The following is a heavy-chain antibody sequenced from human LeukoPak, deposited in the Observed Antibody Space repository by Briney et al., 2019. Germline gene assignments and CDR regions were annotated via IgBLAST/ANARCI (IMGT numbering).Heavy chain of an antibody. Sequence: SETLSLTCTVSGGSISPFYWSWIRQPPGEGLEWLGYIYNTGSTNYNPSLKSRVTISVDTSKNQFSLKLSSVTAADTAVYYCAREYTIFGVVNPGYYMDVWGKGTTVTVSS. CDR2: IYNTGST. CDR1: GGSISPFY. CDR3: AREYTIFGVVNPGYYMDV. D-gene: IGHD3-3*01. J-gene: IGHJ6*03. V-gene: IGHV4-59*01.